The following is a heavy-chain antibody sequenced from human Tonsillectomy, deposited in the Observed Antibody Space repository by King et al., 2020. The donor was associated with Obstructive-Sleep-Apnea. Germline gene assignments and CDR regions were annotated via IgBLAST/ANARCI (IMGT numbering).Heavy chain of an antibody. CDR1: GFTFSDYY. Sequence: VQLVDSGGGLVKPGGSLRLSCAASGFTFSDYYMSWIRQTPGKGLEWLSYISSSSGYTNYADSVKGRFTISRDNAKKSLYLQMNSLRAEDTAVYYCARDQVDYLWGSYRPPSFDSWGQGTLVTVSS. J-gene: IGHJ4*02. CDR2: ISSSSGYT. D-gene: IGHD3-16*02. CDR3: ARDQVDYLWGSYRPPSFDS. V-gene: IGHV3-11*06.